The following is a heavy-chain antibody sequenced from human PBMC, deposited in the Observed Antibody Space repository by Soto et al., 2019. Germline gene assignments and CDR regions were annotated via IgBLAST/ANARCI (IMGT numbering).Heavy chain of an antibody. D-gene: IGHD2-2*01. J-gene: IGHJ5*02. Sequence: ASVKVSCKASGYTFTSYGISWVRQAPGQGLEWMGWISAYNGNTNYAQKLQGRVTMTTDTSTSTAYMELRSLRSDDTAVYYCARAGRIVVVPAAMGNWFDPWGQGTLVTVSS. CDR2: ISAYNGNT. CDR1: GYTFTSYG. V-gene: IGHV1-18*01. CDR3: ARAGRIVVVPAAMGNWFDP.